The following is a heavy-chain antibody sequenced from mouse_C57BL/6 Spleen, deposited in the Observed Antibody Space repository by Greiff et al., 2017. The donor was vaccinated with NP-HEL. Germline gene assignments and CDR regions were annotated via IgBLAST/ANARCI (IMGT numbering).Heavy chain of an antibody. CDR3: ARDSSGYVSPFDY. D-gene: IGHD3-2*02. Sequence: VQLHQSGAELAKPGASVKLSCKASGYTFTSYWMHWVKQRPGQGLEWIGYINPSSGYTKYNQKFKDKATLTADKSSSTAYMQLSSLTYEDSAVYYCARDSSGYVSPFDYWGQGTTLTVSS. CDR2: INPSSGYT. J-gene: IGHJ2*01. V-gene: IGHV1-7*01. CDR1: GYTFTSYW.